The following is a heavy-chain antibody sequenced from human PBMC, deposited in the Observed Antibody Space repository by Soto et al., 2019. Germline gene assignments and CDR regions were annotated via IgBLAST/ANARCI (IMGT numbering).Heavy chain of an antibody. V-gene: IGHV3-11*06. D-gene: IGHD6-19*01. CDR1: GFSFRNYA. J-gene: IGHJ4*02. Sequence: PGGSLRLSCAASGFSFRNYAMSWVRQAPGKGLEWVSYISGSSRYTNFADSVKGRFTISRDNAKNSLYLQMNSLRVEDTAVYYCARHTSGWHYYDYWGQGTPVTVSS. CDR2: ISGSSRYT. CDR3: ARHTSGWHYYDY.